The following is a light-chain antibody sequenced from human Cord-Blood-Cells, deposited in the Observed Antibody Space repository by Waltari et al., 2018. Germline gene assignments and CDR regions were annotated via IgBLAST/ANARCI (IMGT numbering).Light chain of an antibody. CDR3: QQYYSTPLT. Sequence: DIVMTQSPDSLAVSLGERATINCKSSPSVLYSSNNKNYLAWYQQKPGQAPKLLIYWASTRESGVPDRFSGSGSGTDFTLTISSLQAEDVAVYYCQQYYSTPLTFGPGTKVDIK. CDR2: WAS. J-gene: IGKJ3*01. V-gene: IGKV4-1*01. CDR1: PSVLYSSNNKNY.